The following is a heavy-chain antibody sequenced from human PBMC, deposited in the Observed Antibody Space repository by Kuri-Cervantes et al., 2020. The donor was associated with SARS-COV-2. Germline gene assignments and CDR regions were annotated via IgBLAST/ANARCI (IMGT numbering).Heavy chain of an antibody. V-gene: IGHV3-23*01. CDR3: AKELNEGYSSSWYFDY. Sequence: GESLKISCAASGFTFSSYAMSWVRQAPGKGLEWVSAISGSGGSIYYADSVKGRFTISRDNSKNTLYLQMNSLRAEDTAVYYCAKELNEGYSSSWYFDYWGQGTLVTVSS. D-gene: IGHD6-13*01. CDR2: ISGSGGSI. CDR1: GFTFSSYA. J-gene: IGHJ4*02.